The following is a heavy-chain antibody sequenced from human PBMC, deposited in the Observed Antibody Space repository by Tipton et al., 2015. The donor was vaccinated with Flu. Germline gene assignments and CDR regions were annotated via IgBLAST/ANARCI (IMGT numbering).Heavy chain of an antibody. J-gene: IGHJ3*02. V-gene: IGHV4-34*01. D-gene: IGHD1-26*01. CDR1: GGSFSGYY. Sequence: TLSLTCAVYGGSFSGYYWSWIRQPPGKGLEWIGEIHHSGSTNYNPSLKSRVTISVDTSKNQFSLKLSSVTAADTAVYYGARVGRELLNAFDIWGQGTIVTVSS. CDR2: IHHSGST. CDR3: ARVGRELLNAFDI.